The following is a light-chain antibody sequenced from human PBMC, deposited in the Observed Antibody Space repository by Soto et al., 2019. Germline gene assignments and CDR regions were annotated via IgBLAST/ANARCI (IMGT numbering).Light chain of an antibody. J-gene: IGLJ1*01. CDR2: EVS. CDR1: SSDVGGYNY. V-gene: IGLV2-14*01. CDR3: ISYKTDDTFL. Sequence: QSALTQPASVSGSPGQSITISCTGTSSDVGGYNYVSWYQQHPGKAPKLMIYEVSNRPSGVSNRFSGSKSGNTASLTISGLQAEDEAEYFCISYKTDDTFLFGTGTKLTVL.